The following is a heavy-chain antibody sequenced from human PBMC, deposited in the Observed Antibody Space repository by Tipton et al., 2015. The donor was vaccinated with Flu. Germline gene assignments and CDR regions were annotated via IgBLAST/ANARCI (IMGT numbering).Heavy chain of an antibody. D-gene: IGHD2-15*01. CDR3: ARDSRLPRDDAFDI. Sequence: TLSLTCTVSGASITIYYLTWIPQPPGRGLEWIGPIYYSGSTDNNPSLKSRVTISVDTSKNPFSLKLSSVTAAGTAVYYSARDSRLPRDDAFDIWGRGTLVTVSS. CDR1: GASITIYY. V-gene: IGHV4-59*01. CDR2: IYYSGST. J-gene: IGHJ3*02.